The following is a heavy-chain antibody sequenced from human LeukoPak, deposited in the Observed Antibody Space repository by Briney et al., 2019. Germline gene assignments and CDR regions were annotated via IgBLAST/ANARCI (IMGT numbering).Heavy chain of an antibody. D-gene: IGHD6-19*01. Sequence: PSETLSLTCAVYGGSFSGYYWTWIRQPPGKGLEWIGEINHRRSTKYSPSLKSRVTISVDTSKNQFSLQLNSVTPEDTAVYYCARDRSGWSPPDYWGQGTLVTVSS. CDR1: GGSFSGYY. CDR2: INHRRST. CDR3: ARDRSGWSPPDY. J-gene: IGHJ4*02. V-gene: IGHV4-34*01.